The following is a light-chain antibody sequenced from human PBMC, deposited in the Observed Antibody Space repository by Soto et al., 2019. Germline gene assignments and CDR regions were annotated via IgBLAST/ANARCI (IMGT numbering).Light chain of an antibody. CDR2: DAS. CDR3: RAVT. V-gene: IGKV3-11*01. CDR1: QSVSSY. Sequence: EIVLTQSPATLSLSPGERATLSCRASQSVSSYLAWYQQKPGQAPRPLIYDASNRATGIPARFSGSGSGTDFTLTISSLEPEDFAVYYCRAVTFGPGTKVDIK. J-gene: IGKJ3*01.